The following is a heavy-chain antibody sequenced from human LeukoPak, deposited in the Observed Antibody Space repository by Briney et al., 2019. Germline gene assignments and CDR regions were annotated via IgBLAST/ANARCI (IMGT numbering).Heavy chain of an antibody. CDR3: ARGLKVYDFWSGYARNWFDP. D-gene: IGHD3-3*01. Sequence: ASVKVSCKASGYTFTSYDINWVRQATGQGLEWMGLMNPNSGNTGYAQKFQGRVTMTRNTSISTAYMELSSLRSEDTAVYYCARGLKVYDFWSGYARNWFDPWGQGTLVTVSS. CDR2: MNPNSGNT. CDR1: GYTFTSYD. V-gene: IGHV1-8*01. J-gene: IGHJ5*02.